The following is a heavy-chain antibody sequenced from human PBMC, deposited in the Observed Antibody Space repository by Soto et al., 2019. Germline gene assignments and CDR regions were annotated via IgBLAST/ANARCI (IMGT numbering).Heavy chain of an antibody. CDR1: SGSFSGYY. J-gene: IGHJ4*02. CDR2: IYYSGST. CDR3: ARGALGIAMANFDY. V-gene: IGHV4-59*01. D-gene: IGHD5-18*01. Sequence: SETLSLTCGVYSGSFSGYYWSWIRQPPGKGLEWIGYIYYSGSTNYNPSLKSRVTISVDTSKNQFSLKLSSVTAADTAVYYCARGALGIAMANFDYWGQGTLVTVSS.